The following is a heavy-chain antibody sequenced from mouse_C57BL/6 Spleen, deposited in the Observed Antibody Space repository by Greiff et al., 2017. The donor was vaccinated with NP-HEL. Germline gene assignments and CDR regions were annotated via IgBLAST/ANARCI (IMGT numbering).Heavy chain of an antibody. Sequence: VKLMESGAELVKPGASVKISCKASGYAFSSYWMNWVKQRPGKGLEWIGQIYPGDGDTNYNGKFKGKATLTADKSSSTAYMQLSSLTSEDSAVYFCARGDYYGSRGGYYAMDYWGQGTSVTVSS. D-gene: IGHD1-1*01. J-gene: IGHJ4*01. V-gene: IGHV1-80*01. CDR3: ARGDYYGSRGGYYAMDY. CDR1: GYAFSSYW. CDR2: IYPGDGDT.